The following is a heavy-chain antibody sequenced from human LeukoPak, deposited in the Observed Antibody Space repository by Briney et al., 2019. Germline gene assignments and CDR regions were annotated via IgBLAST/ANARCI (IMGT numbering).Heavy chain of an antibody. CDR2: ITSSSSYI. J-gene: IGHJ4*02. V-gene: IGHV3-21*01. D-gene: IGHD3-22*01. CDR1: GFTFSSYT. CDR3: ARHVVAVGFDY. Sequence: GGSLRLSCAASGFTFSSYTMNWVRQAPGKGLEWVSSITSSSSYIYYADSVKGRFTISRDNAKNSLCLQMNSLRPEDTAVYYCARHVVAVGFDYWGQGTLVTVSS.